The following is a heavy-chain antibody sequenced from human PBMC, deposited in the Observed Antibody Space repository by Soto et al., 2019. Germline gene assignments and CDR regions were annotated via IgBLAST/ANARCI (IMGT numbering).Heavy chain of an antibody. Sequence: GGSLRLSCVGSGFTFISYDTHWVRQAPGKGLEWVGFISFDGSKKHYADSVEGRFTISRDNSKSTMYLEMNSLRPEDTAVYYWTKVDVSGPGTAVTVSS. CDR2: ISFDGSKK. CDR1: GFTFISYD. V-gene: IGHV3-30-3*01. J-gene: IGHJ6*01. CDR3: TKVDV.